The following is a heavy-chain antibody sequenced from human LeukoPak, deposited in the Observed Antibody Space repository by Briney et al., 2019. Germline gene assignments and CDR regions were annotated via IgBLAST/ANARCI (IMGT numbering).Heavy chain of an antibody. Sequence: GGSLRLSCAASGFTFSSYWMSWVGQAPGKGLEWVANIKQDGSEKYYVDSVKGRFTISRDNAKNSLYLQMNSLRAEDTAVYYCARSHSYDFWSGSPPIPDYWGQGTLVTVSS. CDR1: GFTFSSYW. D-gene: IGHD3-3*01. CDR2: IKQDGSEK. CDR3: ARSHSYDFWSGSPPIPDY. V-gene: IGHV3-7*01. J-gene: IGHJ4*02.